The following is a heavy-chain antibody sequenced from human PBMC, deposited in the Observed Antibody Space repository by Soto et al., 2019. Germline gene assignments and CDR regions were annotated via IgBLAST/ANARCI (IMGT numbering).Heavy chain of an antibody. V-gene: IGHV4-31*03. D-gene: IGHD6-6*01. Sequence: SETLSLTCSVSGGSISSGGYYWSWIRQHPGKGLEWIGYIYYSGSTYYNPSLKSRVTISVDTSKNQFSLKLSSVTAADTAVYYCARVGMYSGSSTWFDPWGQGTLVTVSS. CDR1: GGSISSGGYY. CDR2: IYYSGST. CDR3: ARVGMYSGSSTWFDP. J-gene: IGHJ5*02.